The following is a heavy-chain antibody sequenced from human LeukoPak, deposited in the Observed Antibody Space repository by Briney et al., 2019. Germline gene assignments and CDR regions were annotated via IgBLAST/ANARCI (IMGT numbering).Heavy chain of an antibody. CDR2: ISSSSSYT. CDR3: ARDYGSGSYLENWFDP. CDR1: GFTFSDYY. J-gene: IGHJ5*02. D-gene: IGHD3-10*01. Sequence: PGGSLRLSCAASGFTFSDYYMSWIRQAPGKGLEWVSYISSSSSYTNYADSVKGRFTISRDNAKNSLYLQMNSLRAEDTAVYYCARDYGSGSYLENWFDPWGQGTLATVSS. V-gene: IGHV3-11*06.